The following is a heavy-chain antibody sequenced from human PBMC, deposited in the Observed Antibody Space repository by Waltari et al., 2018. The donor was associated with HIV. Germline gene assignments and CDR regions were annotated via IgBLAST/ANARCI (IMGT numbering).Heavy chain of an antibody. J-gene: IGHJ6*02. CDR2: INSDGSST. Sequence: INSDGSSTTYADSVRSRFTISRDNAKNTLYLQMNSLGAEDTAEYFCARGGYCSSAGCYASRYYFIMDVWGQGTTVTVSS. D-gene: IGHD2-2*01. CDR3: ARGGYCSSAGCYASRYYFIMDV. V-gene: IGHV3-74*01.